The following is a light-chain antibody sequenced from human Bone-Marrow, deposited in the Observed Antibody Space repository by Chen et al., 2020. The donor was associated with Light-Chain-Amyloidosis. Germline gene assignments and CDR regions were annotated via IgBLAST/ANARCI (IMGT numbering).Light chain of an antibody. Sequence: YVVTEPSLLAAAPGQMATMAGGGNNIGSTSVHWYQQTPGQAPLLVVYDDSDRPSGIPERLSGSNSGNTATLTISRVEAGDEADYYCQVWDRSSDRPVFGGGTKLTVL. CDR2: DDS. V-gene: IGLV3-21*02. CDR3: QVWDRSSDRPV. CDR1: NIGSTS. J-gene: IGLJ3*02.